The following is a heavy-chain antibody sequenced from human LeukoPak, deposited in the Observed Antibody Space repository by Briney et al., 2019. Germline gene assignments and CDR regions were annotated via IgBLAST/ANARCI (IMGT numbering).Heavy chain of an antibody. CDR3: AREGSSGSFGDY. V-gene: IGHV3-21*01. CDR1: GFTFSSYA. Sequence: GGSLRLSCAASGFTFSSYAMSWVRQAPGKGLEWVSSISSSSSYIYYADSVKGRFTISRDNAKNSLYLQMNSLRAEDTAVYYCAREGSSGSFGDYWGQGTLVTVSP. J-gene: IGHJ4*02. CDR2: ISSSSSYI. D-gene: IGHD6-19*01.